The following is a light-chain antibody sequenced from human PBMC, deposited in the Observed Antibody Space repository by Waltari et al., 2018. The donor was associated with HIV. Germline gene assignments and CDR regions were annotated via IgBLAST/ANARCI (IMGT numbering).Light chain of an antibody. CDR1: QSISNW. CDR3: MQATRSYT. J-gene: IGKJ2*01. Sequence: DIQMTQSPSTLSASVGDRVTITCRTNQSISNWLAWYQQKPGKAPKLLIYKASRLESGVPDRFTGSAAGTDFTLKISSVEAGDVGVYYCMQATRSYTFGQGTKLEI. V-gene: IGKV1-5*03. CDR2: KAS.